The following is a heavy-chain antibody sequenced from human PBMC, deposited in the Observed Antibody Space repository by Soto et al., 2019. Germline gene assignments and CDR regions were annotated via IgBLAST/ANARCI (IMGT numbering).Heavy chain of an antibody. D-gene: IGHD6-19*01. Sequence: EVQLVESGGGLVQPGGSLRLSCVASGFTFSNYCMTWIRQPPGKGLEWVANIQEDGSESHYVDSVRGRFTISRDNARNSLFREMNSLRVEDTVIYYCARGRAVAVWGLGTLVIVSS. CDR2: IQEDGSES. J-gene: IGHJ4*02. V-gene: IGHV3-7*02. CDR1: GFTFSNYC. CDR3: ARGRAVAV.